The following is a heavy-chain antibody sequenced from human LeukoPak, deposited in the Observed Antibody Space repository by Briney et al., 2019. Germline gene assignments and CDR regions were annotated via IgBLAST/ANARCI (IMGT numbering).Heavy chain of an antibody. CDR2: MSPYSGNT. CDR3: ARALSGCVLCFDY. J-gene: IGHJ4*02. CDR1: GYTFTGYD. V-gene: IGHV1-8*01. Sequence: GASVKVSRKASGYTFTGYDINWVRQATGQGLEWMGWMSPYSGNTGYAQKFQGRVTMTRDTSISTAYMELSTLSSEDTAVYYCARALSGCVLCFDYWGQGSLVTVSS. D-gene: IGHD6-19*01.